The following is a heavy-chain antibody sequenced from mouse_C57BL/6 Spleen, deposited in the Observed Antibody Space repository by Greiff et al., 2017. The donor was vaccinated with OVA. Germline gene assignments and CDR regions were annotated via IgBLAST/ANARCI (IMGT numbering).Heavy chain of an antibody. CDR1: GYTFTSYW. CDR3: ARTGSSPYYYAMDY. Sequence: QVQLQQSGAELVRPGSSVKLSCKASGYTFTSYWMHWVKQRPIQGLEWIGNIDPSNSETHYNQKFKDKATLTVDKSSSTAYMQLSSLTSEDSAVYYCARTGSSPYYYAMDYWGQGTSVTVSS. D-gene: IGHD1-1*01. V-gene: IGHV1-52*01. CDR2: IDPSNSET. J-gene: IGHJ4*01.